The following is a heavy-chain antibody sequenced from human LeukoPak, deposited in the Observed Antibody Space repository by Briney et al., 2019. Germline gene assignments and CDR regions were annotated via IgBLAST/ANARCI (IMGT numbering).Heavy chain of an antibody. Sequence: PGGSLRLSCAASGFTFSSYAMSWLRQAPGKGLEWVSSISSSGSSKYYADSLKGRFTISRDNAKNSLYLQMNSLRAEDTALYYCARMGYSSTLPDYWGQGTLVTVSS. J-gene: IGHJ4*02. D-gene: IGHD6-13*01. CDR1: GFTFSSYA. V-gene: IGHV3-21*01. CDR2: ISSSGSSK. CDR3: ARMGYSSTLPDY.